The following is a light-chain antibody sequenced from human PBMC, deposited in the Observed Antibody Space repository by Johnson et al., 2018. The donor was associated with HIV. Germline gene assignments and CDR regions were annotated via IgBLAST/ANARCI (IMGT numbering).Light chain of an antibody. V-gene: IGLV1-51*01. Sequence: QSVLTQPPSVSAAPGQKVTVSCSGSTSNIGNNYVSWYQQLPGTAPKLLIYDNNKRPSGIPDRFSGSKSGTSATLAITGLQTGDEADYYCGTWDSSLSALYVFGTGTKVTVL. CDR3: GTWDSSLSALYV. J-gene: IGLJ1*01. CDR2: DNN. CDR1: TSNIGNNY.